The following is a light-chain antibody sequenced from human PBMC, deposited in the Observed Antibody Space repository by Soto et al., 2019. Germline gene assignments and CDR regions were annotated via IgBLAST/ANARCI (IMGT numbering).Light chain of an antibody. J-gene: IGLJ3*02. CDR1: SSDVGSHNL. V-gene: IGLV2-23*01. Sequence: QSVLTQPASVSGSPGQSITISCTGTSSDVGSHNLVSWYQQHPGNAPKLMIYEGSKRPSGVSNRFFGSKSGNTASLTISGLQAEDEADYYCCSFARGSTLVFGGGTKVTVL. CDR3: CSFARGSTLV. CDR2: EGS.